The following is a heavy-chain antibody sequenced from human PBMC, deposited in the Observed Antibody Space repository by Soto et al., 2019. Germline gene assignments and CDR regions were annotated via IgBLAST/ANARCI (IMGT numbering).Heavy chain of an antibody. CDR3: ARAAGSLPPGTIARNYYYYYGMDV. J-gene: IGHJ6*02. Sequence: GASVKVSCKASGGTFSSYAISWVRQAPGQGLEWMGGIIPIFGTANYAQKFQGRVTITADKSTSTAYMELSSLRSEDTAVYYCARAAGSLPPGTIARNYYYYYGMDVWGQGTTVTVS. D-gene: IGHD3-3*01. V-gene: IGHV1-69*06. CDR2: IIPIFGTA. CDR1: GGTFSSYA.